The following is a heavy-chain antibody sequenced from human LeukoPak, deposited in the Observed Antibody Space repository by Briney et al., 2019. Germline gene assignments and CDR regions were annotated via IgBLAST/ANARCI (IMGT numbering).Heavy chain of an antibody. D-gene: IGHD1-26*01. J-gene: IGHJ4*02. CDR3: ARGGSYLWGFDY. CDR1: GYTFTSYF. V-gene: IGHV1-46*01. Sequence: ASVKASCKASGYTFTSYFMHWVRQAPGQGLEWMGIINPSGGSTSYAQKFQGRVTMTSDMSTSTVYMELSSLRSEDTAVYFCARGGSYLWGFDYWGQGTLVTVSS. CDR2: INPSGGST.